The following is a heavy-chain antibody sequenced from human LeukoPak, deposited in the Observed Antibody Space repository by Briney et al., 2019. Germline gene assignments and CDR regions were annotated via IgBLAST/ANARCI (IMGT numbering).Heavy chain of an antibody. CDR3: ARRQLRIAAPRHAFDI. CDR2: INHSGST. J-gene: IGHJ3*02. CDR1: GGSISSYY. D-gene: IGHD6-13*01. Sequence: KPSETLSLTCTVSGGSISSYYWSWIRQPPGKGLEWIGEINHSGSTNYNPSLKSRVTISVDTSKNQFSLKLSSVTAADTAVYYCARRQLRIAAPRHAFDIWGQGTMVTVSS. V-gene: IGHV4-34*01.